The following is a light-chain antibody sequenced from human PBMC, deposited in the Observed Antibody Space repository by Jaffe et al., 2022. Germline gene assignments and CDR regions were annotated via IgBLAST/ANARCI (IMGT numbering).Light chain of an antibody. CDR3: QVWDSTSDHPV. CDR1: NIGSKS. J-gene: IGLJ3*02. Sequence: SYVLTQPPSVSVAPGQTARITCGGKNIGSKSVHWYQQKPGQAPVLVVYDDDDRPSGIPERFSGSNSGTTATLTISRVEAGDEADYYCQVWDSTSDHPVFGGGAKLAVL. V-gene: IGLV3-21*02. CDR2: DDD.